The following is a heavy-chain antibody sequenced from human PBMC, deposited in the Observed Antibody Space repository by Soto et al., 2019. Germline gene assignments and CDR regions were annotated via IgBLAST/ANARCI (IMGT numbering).Heavy chain of an antibody. J-gene: IGHJ4*02. CDR2: IYYSGST. D-gene: IGHD3-3*01. V-gene: IGHV4-59*08. Sequence: SETLSLTCTVSGGSISSYYWSWIRQPPGKGLEWIGYIYYSGSTNYNPSLKSRVTISVDTSKNQFSLKLSSVTAADTAVYYCARRGDFWSGYFDYWGQGTLVTVSS. CDR3: ARRGDFWSGYFDY. CDR1: GGSISSYY.